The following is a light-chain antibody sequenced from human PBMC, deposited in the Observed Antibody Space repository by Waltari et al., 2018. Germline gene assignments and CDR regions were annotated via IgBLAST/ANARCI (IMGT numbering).Light chain of an antibody. CDR2: GGS. Sequence: DIVLTQSPVTLSLSPGERATLTCRASHSFSEKYLSWYQQKPGQAPRLLIYGGSTRASGIPDRFSGSGSETDFTLTISSLQPEDFAVYYCQQDYNLPWTFGQGTKVEIK. J-gene: IGKJ1*01. V-gene: IGKV3D-7*01. CDR3: QQDYNLPWT. CDR1: HSFSEKY.